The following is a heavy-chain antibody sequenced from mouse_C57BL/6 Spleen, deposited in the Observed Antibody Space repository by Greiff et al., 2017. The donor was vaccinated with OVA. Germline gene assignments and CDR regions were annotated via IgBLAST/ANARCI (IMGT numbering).Heavy chain of an antibody. CDR2: IYPYNGVS. J-gene: IGHJ1*03. CDR3: AREGYVGYFDV. CDR1: GYSFTGYY. V-gene: IGHV1-31*01. Sequence: EVQGVESGPELVKPGASVKISCKASGYSFTGYYMHWVKQSHGNILDWIGYIYPYNGVSSYNQKFKGNATLTVDKSSSTAYMELRSLTSEDSAVYYCAREGYVGYFDVWGTGTTVTVSS. D-gene: IGHD3-1*01.